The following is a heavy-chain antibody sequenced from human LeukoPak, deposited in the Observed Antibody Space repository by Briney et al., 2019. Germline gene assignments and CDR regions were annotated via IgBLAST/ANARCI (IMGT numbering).Heavy chain of an antibody. D-gene: IGHD3-22*01. CDR1: GFTFSSYA. CDR3: AKDPRRSYYDSSGYLVY. J-gene: IGHJ4*02. Sequence: GGSLRLSCAASGFTFSSYAMNWVRQAPGKGLEWFSAISSSGGSTYYADSVKGRFTISRDNSKSTLYLQMNSLRAEDTAVYYCAKDPRRSYYDSSGYLVYWGQGTLVTVSS. V-gene: IGHV3-23*01. CDR2: ISSSGGST.